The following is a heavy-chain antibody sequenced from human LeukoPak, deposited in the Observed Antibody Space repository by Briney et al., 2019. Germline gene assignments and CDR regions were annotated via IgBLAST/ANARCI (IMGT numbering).Heavy chain of an antibody. CDR3: ARGFRLSAIEDWFDP. CDR1: GYTFTAYY. CDR2: ITPNSGGT. J-gene: IGHJ5*02. Sequence: GASVKVSCKASGYTFTAYYMHWVRQAPGQGLEWMGWITPNSGGTKYAQRFQGRVIMTRDTSISTAYMELSGLRSDDTAVYYCARGFRLSAIEDWFDPWGQGTLVTVSS. V-gene: IGHV1-2*02. D-gene: IGHD2-2*02.